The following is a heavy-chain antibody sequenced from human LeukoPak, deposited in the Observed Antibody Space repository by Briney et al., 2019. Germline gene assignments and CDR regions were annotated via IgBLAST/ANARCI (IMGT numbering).Heavy chain of an antibody. J-gene: IGHJ4*02. CDR3: TRAPYSNYVNLDY. Sequence: GGSLRLSCKASTFTFADYAMSWVRQAPGKGLEWVGFIRSKAFGGTSEYAASVKGRSTISRDDSKSIVYLQMNSLETEDTAVYYCTRAPYSNYVNLDYWGQGTLVTVSS. CDR1: TFTFADYA. CDR2: IRSKAFGGTS. D-gene: IGHD4-11*01. V-gene: IGHV3-49*04.